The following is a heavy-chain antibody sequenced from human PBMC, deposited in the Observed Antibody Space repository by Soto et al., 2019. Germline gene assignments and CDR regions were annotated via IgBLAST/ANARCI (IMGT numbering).Heavy chain of an antibody. D-gene: IGHD6-19*01. Sequence: QVQLVQSGAEVKKPGASVKVSCKASGYTFTSYDINWVRLATGQGLEWMGWMNPNRGNTANAQKFQRQATMTRTTTISTACMELSSLRAEDTAVYYCARLKQDYAVAGGQGTLVTVSS. CDR2: MNPNRGNT. J-gene: IGHJ4*02. V-gene: IGHV1-8*01. CDR1: GYTFTSYD. CDR3: ARLKQDYAVA.